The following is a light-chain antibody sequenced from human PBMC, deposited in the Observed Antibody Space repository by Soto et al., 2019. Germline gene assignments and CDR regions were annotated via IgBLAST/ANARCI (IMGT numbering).Light chain of an antibody. Sequence: QSALTQPASASGSPGQSITISCTGTSSDVGGYNYVSWYQQHPGKAPKLKIYEVSNRPSGVSNRFSGSKSGNTASLTISGLQAEDEADYYCTSYTSSSTDADVVFGGGTKLTVL. J-gene: IGLJ2*01. CDR3: TSYTSSSTDADVV. CDR1: SSDVGGYNY. V-gene: IGLV2-14*01. CDR2: EVS.